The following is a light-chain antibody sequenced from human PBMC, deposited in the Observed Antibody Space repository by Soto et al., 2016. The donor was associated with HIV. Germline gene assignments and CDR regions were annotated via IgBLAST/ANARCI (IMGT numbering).Light chain of an antibody. CDR2: KTS. CDR1: QSVSVW. V-gene: IGKV1-5*03. Sequence: DIQMTQFPSTLSASIGDRVTITCRASQSVSVWLAWYQQKPGKAPNLLIFKTSTLETGVPSRFSASGSGTDFTLTLSSVQPDDVGTYYCQQYYTYTFGLGTKVDIQ. J-gene: IGKJ1*01. CDR3: QQYYTYT.